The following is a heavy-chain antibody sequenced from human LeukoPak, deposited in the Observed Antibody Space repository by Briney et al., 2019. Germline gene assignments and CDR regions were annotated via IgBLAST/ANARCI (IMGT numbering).Heavy chain of an antibody. CDR2: ISSDGSDK. CDR3: AKDGGRVAAALDF. Sequence: PGRSLRLSCAASGFTFSSYGMHWVRQAPGKGLEWVAVISSDGSDKYYGDSVKGRLTISRDNSMNTLYLQMNSLRVEDTAVYYCAKDGGRVAAALDFWGQGTPVTVSS. CDR1: GFTFSSYG. V-gene: IGHV3-30*18. J-gene: IGHJ4*02. D-gene: IGHD6-25*01.